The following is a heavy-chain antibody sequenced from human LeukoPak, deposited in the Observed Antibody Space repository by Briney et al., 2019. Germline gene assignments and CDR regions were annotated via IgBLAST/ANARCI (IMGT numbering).Heavy chain of an antibody. J-gene: IGHJ4*02. D-gene: IGHD3-16*02. CDR2: IKQDGSEK. CDR1: GFTFSSYW. CDR3: AREELNYDYVWGSYRHDKDFDY. Sequence: GGSLRLSCAASGFTFSSYWMSWVRQAPGKGLEWVANIKQDGSEKYYVDSVKGRFTISRDNAKNSLYLQMNSLRAEDTAVYYCAREELNYDYVWGSYRHDKDFDYWGQGTLVTVSS. V-gene: IGHV3-7*01.